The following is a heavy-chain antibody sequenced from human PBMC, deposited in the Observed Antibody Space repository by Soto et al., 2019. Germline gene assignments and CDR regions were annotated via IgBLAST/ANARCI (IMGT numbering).Heavy chain of an antibody. CDR1: GFTFSTYA. J-gene: IGHJ4*02. CDR2: ISSNGGST. Sequence: EVQVVESGGGLVQPGGSLRLSCSASGFTFSTYAMHWVRQAPGRGLQYVSSISSNGGSTYYPDSVKGRFTISRDNSKNTLYLQMSSLRAEDPAVYYCVKDRWIDYWGQGTMVTVSS. D-gene: IGHD3-16*02. CDR3: VKDRWIDY. V-gene: IGHV3-64D*06.